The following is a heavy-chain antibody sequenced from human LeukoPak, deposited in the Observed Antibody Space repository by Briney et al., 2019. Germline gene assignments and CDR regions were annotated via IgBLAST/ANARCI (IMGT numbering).Heavy chain of an antibody. CDR1: GFTFDDYA. J-gene: IGHJ4*02. Sequence: GRSLRLSCAASGFTFDDYAMHWVRQAPGKGLEWVSGISWNSGSIGYADSVKGRFTISRDNAKNSLYLQMNSLRAEDTALYYCAKDGKYGIAAAYFDYWGQGTLVTVSS. CDR2: ISWNSGSI. D-gene: IGHD6-13*01. V-gene: IGHV3-9*01. CDR3: AKDGKYGIAAAYFDY.